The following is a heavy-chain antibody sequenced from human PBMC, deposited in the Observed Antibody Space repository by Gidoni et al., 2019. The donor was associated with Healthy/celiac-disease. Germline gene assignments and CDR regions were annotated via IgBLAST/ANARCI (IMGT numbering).Heavy chain of an antibody. D-gene: IGHD2-2*01. CDR1: GFTFSSYW. Sequence: EVQLLESGGGLVQPGGSLRLSCAASGFTFSSYWMSWVRQAPGKGMEWVANIKQDGSEKYYVDSVKGRFTISRDNAKNSLYLQMNSLRAEDTAVYYCARDGIVVVPAAENDAFDIWGQGTMVTVSS. J-gene: IGHJ3*02. CDR3: ARDGIVVVPAAENDAFDI. V-gene: IGHV3-7*01. CDR2: IKQDGSEK.